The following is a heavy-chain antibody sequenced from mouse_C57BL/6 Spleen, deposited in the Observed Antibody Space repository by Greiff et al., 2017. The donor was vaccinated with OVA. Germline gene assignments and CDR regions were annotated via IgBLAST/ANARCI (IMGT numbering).Heavy chain of an antibody. CDR2: IDPETGGT. CDR3: FLRAMDY. V-gene: IGHV1-15*01. CDR1: GYTFTDYE. J-gene: IGHJ4*01. Sequence: QVQLKESGAELVRPGASVTLSCKASGYTFTDYEMHWVKQTPVHGLEWIGAIDPETGGTAYNQKFKGKAILTADKSSSTAYMELRSMTSEDSAVYYCFLRAMDYWGQGTSVTVSS.